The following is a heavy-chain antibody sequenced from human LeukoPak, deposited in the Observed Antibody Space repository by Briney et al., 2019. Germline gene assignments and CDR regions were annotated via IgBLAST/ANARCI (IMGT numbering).Heavy chain of an antibody. CDR3: ARGVYSSGRADVFDI. V-gene: IGHV3-64*02. D-gene: IGHD6-19*01. CDR2: ITGNGDII. Sequence: GGSLRLSCVASGFTFSTSIMRWVRQAPGQGLEYVSVITGNGDIIAYADSVKGRFTISRDNSKNTLYLQMGSLRPEDMAVYYCARGVYSSGRADVFDIWGQGTKVIVSS. J-gene: IGHJ3*02. CDR1: GFTFSTSI.